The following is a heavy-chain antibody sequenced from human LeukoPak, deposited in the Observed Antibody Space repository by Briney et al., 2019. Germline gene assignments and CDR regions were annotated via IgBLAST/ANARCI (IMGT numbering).Heavy chain of an antibody. V-gene: IGHV3-53*01. CDR3: AKGLTMILTGGFDY. J-gene: IGHJ4*02. D-gene: IGHD3-22*01. Sequence: GGSLRLSCAASGFTVSSNYMSWVRQAPGKGLEWVSVIYSGGSTYYADSVKGRFTISRDNSKNTLYLQMNSLRAEDTAVYYCAKGLTMILTGGFDYWGQGTLVTVSS. CDR1: GFTVSSNY. CDR2: IYSGGST.